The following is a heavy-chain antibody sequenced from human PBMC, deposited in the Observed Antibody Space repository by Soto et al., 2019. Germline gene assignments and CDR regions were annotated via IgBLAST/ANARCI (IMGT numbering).Heavy chain of an antibody. V-gene: IGHV4-30-4*01. CDR3: ARVVGGYSGYAGHNWFDP. D-gene: IGHD5-12*01. J-gene: IGHJ5*02. CDR2: IYYSGST. CDR1: GGSVSSGSYY. Sequence: PSETLSLTCTVSGGSVSSGSYYWSWIRQPPGKGLEWIGYIYYSGSTYYNPSLKGRVTISVDTSKNQFSLKLSSVTAADTALFYCARVVGGYSGYAGHNWFDPWGQGTLVTVSS.